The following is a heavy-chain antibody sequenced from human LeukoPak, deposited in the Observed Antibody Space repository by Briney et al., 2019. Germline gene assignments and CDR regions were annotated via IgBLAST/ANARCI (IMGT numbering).Heavy chain of an antibody. V-gene: IGHV3-48*01. CDR2: ISSSSSTI. Sequence: PGGSLRLSCAASGFTFSSYSMNWVRQAPGKGLEWVSYISSSSSTIYYADSVKGRFTISRDNAKNSLYLQMNSLRAEDTAVYYCARDYDSSYWGQGTLVTVSS. D-gene: IGHD3-22*01. J-gene: IGHJ4*02. CDR3: ARDYDSSY. CDR1: GFTFSSYS.